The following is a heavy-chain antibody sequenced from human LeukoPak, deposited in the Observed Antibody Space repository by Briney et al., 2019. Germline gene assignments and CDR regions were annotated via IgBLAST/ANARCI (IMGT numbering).Heavy chain of an antibody. CDR1: GFTFSSYS. CDR3: ARVVGATDY. Sequence: PGGSLRLCCAASGFTFSSYSMNYVRQAPGEGLEWVSYNSSSSSTTYNADSVAGQLTLSRDNAKDSLYLQRNSLRDERTAVYYCARVVGATDYWGHGTLVTVS. V-gene: IGHV3-48*02. J-gene: IGHJ4*01. D-gene: IGHD1-26*01. CDR2: NSSSSSTT.